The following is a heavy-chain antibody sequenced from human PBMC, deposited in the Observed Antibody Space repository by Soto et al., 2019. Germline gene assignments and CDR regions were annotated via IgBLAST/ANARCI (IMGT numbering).Heavy chain of an antibody. CDR3: ARDLAGALDY. Sequence: GGSLRLSCAASGFTVSSNYMCWVRQAPGKGLEWVSIIYNGDSTYYADSVKGRFTISRDNSKNTLYLQMNSLRVEDTALYYCARDLAGALDYWGQGTLVTVSS. CDR2: IYNGDST. CDR1: GFTVSSNY. J-gene: IGHJ4*02. V-gene: IGHV3-66*01. D-gene: IGHD3-10*01.